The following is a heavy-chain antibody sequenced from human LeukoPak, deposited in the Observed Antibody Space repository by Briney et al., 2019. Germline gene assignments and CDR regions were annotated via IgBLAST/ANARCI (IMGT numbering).Heavy chain of an antibody. CDR3: ARQSGNYFIDYFDY. CDR2: VHSSGNT. D-gene: IGHD3-22*01. Sequence: SETLSLTCTVSGSSICDDYWSWIRQPPGKAPEWVGYVHSSGNTNYNPSLKSRVTITVDTSKNQFFLRLTSVTAADTAVYFCARQSGNYFIDYFDYWGQGTLVTVSS. CDR1: GSSICDDY. J-gene: IGHJ4*02. V-gene: IGHV4-59*08.